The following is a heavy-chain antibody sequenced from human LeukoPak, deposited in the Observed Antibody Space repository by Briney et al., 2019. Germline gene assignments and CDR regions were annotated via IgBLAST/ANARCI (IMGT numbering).Heavy chain of an antibody. D-gene: IGHD6-13*01. Sequence: PSETLSLTCTVSRGSISSYYWSWIRQPPGKGLEWIGYIYYSGSTNYNPSLESRVTISVGPSKSQFSLKLASVSAADTAVYYCARGGSSSSLNHFDYWGQGTLVTVSS. V-gene: IGHV4-59*01. CDR1: RGSISSYY. J-gene: IGHJ4*02. CDR2: IYYSGST. CDR3: ARGGSSSSLNHFDY.